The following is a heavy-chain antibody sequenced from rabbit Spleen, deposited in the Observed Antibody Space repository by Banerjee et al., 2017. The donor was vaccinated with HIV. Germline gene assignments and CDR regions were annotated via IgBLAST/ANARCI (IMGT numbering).Heavy chain of an antibody. CDR1: GFSFSSSDY. CDR3: ARDTSSSFSSYGMDL. D-gene: IGHD1-1*01. V-gene: IGHV1S40*01. CDR2: IFGGSTGTI. J-gene: IGHJ6*01. Sequence: QSLEESGGDLVKPGGTLTLTCTASGFSFSSSDYMCWVRQAPGKGLEWIGTIFGGSTGTIDYASWAKGRFTISKTSSTTVTLQMTSLTAADTATYFCARDTSSSFSSYGMDLWGQGTLVTVS.